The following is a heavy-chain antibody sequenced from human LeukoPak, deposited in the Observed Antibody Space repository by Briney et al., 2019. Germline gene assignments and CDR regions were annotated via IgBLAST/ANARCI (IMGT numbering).Heavy chain of an antibody. V-gene: IGHV3-74*01. Sequence: GGSLRLSCAASGFTFSSYWMHWVRQAPGKGLVWVSRINSDVSSTSYADSVKGRFTISRDNAKNTLYLQMNSLRAEDTAVYYCARARGDSSSWYYYYYMDVWGKGTTVTISS. D-gene: IGHD6-13*01. J-gene: IGHJ6*03. CDR3: ARARGDSSSWYYYYYMDV. CDR2: INSDVSST. CDR1: GFTFSSYW.